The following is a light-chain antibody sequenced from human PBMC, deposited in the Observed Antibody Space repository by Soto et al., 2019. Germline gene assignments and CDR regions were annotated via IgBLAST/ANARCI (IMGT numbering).Light chain of an antibody. J-gene: IGKJ2*01. V-gene: IGKV1-6*01. CDR3: LQDYNDPPT. Sequence: AIQMTQSPSSLSASVGDRVTITCRARHGIRNDLGWYQQKPGKAPKLLIYAASSLQSGVPSRFSVSRSGTDFTITISSLHPEDFVTYYCLQDYNDPPTFGQGTKLEIK. CDR1: HGIRND. CDR2: AAS.